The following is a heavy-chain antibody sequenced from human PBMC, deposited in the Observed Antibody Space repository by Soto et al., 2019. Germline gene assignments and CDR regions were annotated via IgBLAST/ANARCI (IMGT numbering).Heavy chain of an antibody. Sequence: ASVKVSCKASGYTFTSYYMHWVRQAPGQGLEWMGIINPSGGSTSYAQKFQGRVTMTRDTSTSTVYMELSSLRSEDTAVYYCARGDSSGYYYPSYYFDYWGQGTLVTSPQ. CDR2: INPSGGST. V-gene: IGHV1-46*01. CDR1: GYTFTSYY. J-gene: IGHJ4*02. CDR3: ARGDSSGYYYPSYYFDY. D-gene: IGHD3-22*01.